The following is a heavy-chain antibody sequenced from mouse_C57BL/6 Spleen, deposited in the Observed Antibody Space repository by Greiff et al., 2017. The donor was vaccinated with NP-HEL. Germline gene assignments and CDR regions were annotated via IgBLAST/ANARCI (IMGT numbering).Heavy chain of an antibody. V-gene: IGHV3-1*01. CDR3: ARGGMAPDY. Sequence: EVQLVESGPGMVKPSQSLSLTCTVTGYSITSGYDWHWIRHFPGNKLEWMGYISYSGSTNYNPSLKSRISITHDTSKNHFFLKVNSVTTEDTATYYCARGGMAPDYWGQGTTLTVSS. J-gene: IGHJ2*01. CDR1: GYSITSGYD. CDR2: ISYSGST.